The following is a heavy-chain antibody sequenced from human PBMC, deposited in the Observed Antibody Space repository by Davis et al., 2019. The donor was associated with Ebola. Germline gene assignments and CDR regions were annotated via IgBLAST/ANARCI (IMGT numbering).Heavy chain of an antibody. CDR3: ARTAGDILTGYLYYYYGMDV. J-gene: IGHJ6*02. CDR1: GYTFTSYD. V-gene: IGHV1-8*01. Sequence: ASVKVSCKASGYTFTSYDINWVRQATGQGLEWMGWMNPNSGNTGYAQKFQGRVTMTRNTSISTAYMELGSLRSEDTAVYYCARTAGDILTGYLYYYYGMDVWGQGTTVTVSS. D-gene: IGHD3-9*01. CDR2: MNPNSGNT.